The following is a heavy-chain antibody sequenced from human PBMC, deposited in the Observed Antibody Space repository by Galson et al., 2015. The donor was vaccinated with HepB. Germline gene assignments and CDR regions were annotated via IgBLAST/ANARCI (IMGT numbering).Heavy chain of an antibody. CDR2: ISYDGSNK. Sequence: SLRLSCAASGFTFSSYAMHWVRQAPGKGLEWVAVISYDGSNKYYADSVKGRFTISRDNSKNTLYLQMNSLRAEDTAVYYCARDTGYSSGWYYFDYWGQGTLVTVSS. D-gene: IGHD6-19*01. V-gene: IGHV3-30*04. CDR1: GFTFSSYA. CDR3: ARDTGYSSGWYYFDY. J-gene: IGHJ4*02.